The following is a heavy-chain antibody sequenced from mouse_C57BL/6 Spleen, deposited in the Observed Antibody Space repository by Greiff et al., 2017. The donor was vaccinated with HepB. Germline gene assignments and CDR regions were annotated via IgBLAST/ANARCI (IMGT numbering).Heavy chain of an antibody. D-gene: IGHD1-1*01. CDR3: ARWGVYYYGSSLDY. V-gene: IGHV1-18*01. J-gene: IGHJ2*01. CDR2: INPNNGGT. CDR1: GYTFTDYN. Sequence: VQLKESGPELVKPGASVKIPCKASGYTFTDYNMDWVKQSHGKSLEWIGDINPNNGGTIYNQKFKGKATLTVDKSSSTAYMELRSLTSEDTAVYYCARWGVYYYGSSLDYWGQGTTLTVSS.